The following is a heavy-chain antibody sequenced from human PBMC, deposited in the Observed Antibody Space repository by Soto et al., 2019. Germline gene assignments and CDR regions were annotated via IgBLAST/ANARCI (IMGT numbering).Heavy chain of an antibody. Sequence: QVQLVQSRSEVKKPGASEKVSCKTSGYSFTTYGISWVRQAPGQGLEWMGWISAYNGNTNYAQKLQGRVTMTTDTSTSTAYMELRSLRSHDTAVYYCAREGPAPYYYYGMDVWGQGSTVTVSS. J-gene: IGHJ6*02. CDR3: AREGPAPYYYYGMDV. CDR2: ISAYNGNT. V-gene: IGHV1-18*01. CDR1: GYSFTTYG.